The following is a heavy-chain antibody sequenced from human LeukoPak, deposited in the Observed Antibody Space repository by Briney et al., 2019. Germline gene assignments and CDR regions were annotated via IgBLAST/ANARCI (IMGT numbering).Heavy chain of an antibody. Sequence: PGGSLRLSCAASGFTFSNYAISWVRQAPGKGLEWVLGISGSGGTTYYADSVKGRFTISRDNSKNTLYLQMNSLRAEDTAVYYCARRPFGSSGWYADYWGQGTLVTVSS. CDR3: ARRPFGSSGWYADY. D-gene: IGHD6-19*01. V-gene: IGHV3-23*01. J-gene: IGHJ4*02. CDR2: ISGSGGTT. CDR1: GFTFSNYA.